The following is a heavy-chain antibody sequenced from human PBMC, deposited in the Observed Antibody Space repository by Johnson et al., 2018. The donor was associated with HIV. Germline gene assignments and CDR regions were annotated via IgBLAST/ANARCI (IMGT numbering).Heavy chain of an antibody. CDR1: GFTFDDYA. D-gene: IGHD5-12*01. CDR2: ISWDGGST. Sequence: VQLVESGGVVVQPGGSLRLSCAASGFTFDDYAMHWVRQAPGKGLEWVSLISWDGGSTYYADSVKGRFHISRGNSKNSLYLQMNSLRAEDTALYYCAKDRKLRCGNGGGVENAFDIWGQGTMVTVSS. J-gene: IGHJ3*02. V-gene: IGHV3-43D*03. CDR3: AKDRKLRCGNGGGVENAFDI.